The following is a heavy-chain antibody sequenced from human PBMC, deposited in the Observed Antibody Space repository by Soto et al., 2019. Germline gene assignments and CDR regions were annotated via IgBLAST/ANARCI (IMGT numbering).Heavy chain of an antibody. CDR3: ASGYYDFWSGPRYYGMDV. V-gene: IGHV1-69*06. D-gene: IGHD3-3*01. J-gene: IGHJ6*02. CDR2: IIPIFGTA. CDR1: GGTFSSYA. Sequence: ASVKVSCKASGGTFSSYAISWVRQAPGQGLEWMGGIIPIFGTANYAQKFQGRVTITADKSTSTAYMELSSLRSEDTAVYYCASGYYDFWSGPRYYGMDVWGQGTTVTVSS.